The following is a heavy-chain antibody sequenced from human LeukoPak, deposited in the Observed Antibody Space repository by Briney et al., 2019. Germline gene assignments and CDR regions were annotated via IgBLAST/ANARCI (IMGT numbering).Heavy chain of an antibody. CDR3: ARGQFSSGCFDY. D-gene: IGHD6-19*01. J-gene: IGHJ4*02. V-gene: IGHV4-61*02. Sequence: SQTLSLTCTVSGGSISSGSYYWSWIRQPAGKGLEWIGRIYTSGSTNYNPSLKSRVTISVDTSKNQFSLKLSSVTAADTAVYYCARGQFSSGCFDYWGQGALVIVSS. CDR1: GGSISSGSYY. CDR2: IYTSGST.